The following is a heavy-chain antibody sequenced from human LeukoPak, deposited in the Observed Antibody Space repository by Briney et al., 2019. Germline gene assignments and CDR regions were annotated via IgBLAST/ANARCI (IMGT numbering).Heavy chain of an antibody. CDR2: IYYSGST. CDR3: ATAYGSGTYYFDY. CDR1: GGSISSGDYY. D-gene: IGHD3-10*01. Sequence: SETVSLTCSVSGGSISSGDYYWSWIRQPPGKGLEWIGYIYYSGSTYYNPSLKSRVTISVDTSKNQFSLKLSSVTAADTAVYYCATAYGSGTYYFDYWGQGTLVTVSS. J-gene: IGHJ4*02. V-gene: IGHV4-30-4*01.